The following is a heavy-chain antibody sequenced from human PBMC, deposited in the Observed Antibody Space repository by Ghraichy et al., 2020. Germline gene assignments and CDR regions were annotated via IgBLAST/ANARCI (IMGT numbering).Heavy chain of an antibody. J-gene: IGHJ3*02. CDR2: ISGSGGST. V-gene: IGHV3-23*01. CDR3: AKGQWLETSFDI. Sequence: GGSLRLSCAASGFTFSSYAMSWVRQAPGKGLEWVSAISGSGGSTYYADSVKGRFTISGDNSKNTLYLQMNSLRAEDTAVYYCAKGQWLETSFDIWGQGTMVTVSS. D-gene: IGHD6-19*01. CDR1: GFTFSSYA.